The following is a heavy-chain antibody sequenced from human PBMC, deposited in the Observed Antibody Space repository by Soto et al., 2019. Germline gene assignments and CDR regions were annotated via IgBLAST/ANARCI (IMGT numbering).Heavy chain of an antibody. V-gene: IGHV3-23*01. CDR3: AKDRETGTTGPDYFDY. CDR1: GFTFSSYA. D-gene: IGHD1-1*01. Sequence: GESLKISCAASGFTFSSYAMSWVRQAPGKGLEWVSAISGSGGSTYYADSVKGRFTISRDNSKNTLYLQMNSLRAEDTAVYYCAKDRETGTTGPDYFDYWGQGTLVTVSS. CDR2: ISGSGGST. J-gene: IGHJ4*02.